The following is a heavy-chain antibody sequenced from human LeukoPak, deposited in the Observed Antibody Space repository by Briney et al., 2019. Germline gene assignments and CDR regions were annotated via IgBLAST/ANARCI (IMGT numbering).Heavy chain of an antibody. CDR1: GFTFSNNW. CDR2: VKKDGSEK. CDR3: AKDRLYYYDSSGYLDY. Sequence: PGGSLRLSCAASGFTFSNNWMTWVRQAPGKGLEWVASVKKDGSEKYYVDSVKGRFTISRDNAKNSLYLQMNSLRVEDTAVYYCAKDRLYYYDSSGYLDYWGQGTLVTVSS. V-gene: IGHV3-7*01. D-gene: IGHD3-22*01. J-gene: IGHJ4*02.